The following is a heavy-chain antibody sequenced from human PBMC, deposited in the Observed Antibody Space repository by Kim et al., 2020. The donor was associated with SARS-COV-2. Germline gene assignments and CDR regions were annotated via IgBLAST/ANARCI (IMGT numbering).Heavy chain of an antibody. J-gene: IGHJ4*02. V-gene: IGHV1-18*01. Sequence: ASVKVSCKASGYTFTSYGISWVRQAPGQGLEWMGWISAYNGNTNYAQKLQGRVTMTTDTSTSTAYMELRSLRSDDTAVYYCARVVYNDYVWGSYRKYPGYFDYWGQGTLVTVSS. CDR1: GYTFTSYG. D-gene: IGHD3-16*02. CDR2: ISAYNGNT. CDR3: ARVVYNDYVWGSYRKYPGYFDY.